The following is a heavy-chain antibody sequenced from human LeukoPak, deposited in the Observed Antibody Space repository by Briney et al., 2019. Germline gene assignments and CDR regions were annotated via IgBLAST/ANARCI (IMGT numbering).Heavy chain of an antibody. J-gene: IGHJ4*02. CDR1: GFNFNGKW. CDR2: INQDGSEK. V-gene: IGHV3-7*01. Sequence: GGSLRLSCAASGFNFNGKWKTWVRQAPGKGLEWVANINQDGSEKYYVDSVKGRFTISRDNAKNSLYLEMSGLRAEDTAVYYCADPPSDYWGQGTLVAVSS. CDR3: ADPPSDY.